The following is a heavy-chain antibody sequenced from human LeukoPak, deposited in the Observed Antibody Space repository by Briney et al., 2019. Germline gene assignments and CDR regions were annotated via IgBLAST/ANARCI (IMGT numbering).Heavy chain of an antibody. D-gene: IGHD1-14*01. CDR3: ARDHRSPVDAFDI. V-gene: IGHV4-30-4*01. CDR2: IYYSGST. J-gene: IGHJ3*02. CDR1: GGSISSGDYY. Sequence: PSETLSLTCTVSGGSISSGDYYWSWIRQPPGKGLEWIGYIYYSGSTYYNPSLKSRVTISVDTSKNQFSLKLSSVTAADTAVYYCARDHRSPVDAFDIWGQGTMVTVSS.